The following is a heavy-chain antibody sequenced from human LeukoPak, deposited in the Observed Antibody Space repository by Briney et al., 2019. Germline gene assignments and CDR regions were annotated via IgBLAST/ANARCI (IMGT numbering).Heavy chain of an antibody. CDR1: GFTFSSYS. CDR3: ARDQSTSDAFDI. V-gene: IGHV3-21*01. CDR2: ISSSSSYI. J-gene: IGHJ3*02. Sequence: PGGSLRLYCAASGFTFSSYSMNWVRQAPGKGLEWVSSISSSSSYIYYADSVKGRFTISRDNAKNSLYLQMNSLRAEDTAVYYCARDQSTSDAFDIWGQGTMVTVSS.